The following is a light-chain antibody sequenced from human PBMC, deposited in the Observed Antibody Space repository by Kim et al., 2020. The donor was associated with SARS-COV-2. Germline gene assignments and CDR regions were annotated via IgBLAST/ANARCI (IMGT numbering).Light chain of an antibody. CDR2: QDS. CDR3: QAWDNSAGV. V-gene: IGLV3-1*01. J-gene: IGLJ1*01. Sequence: VSPGQTASLTCSGDGLGNKYASWYQQRSVQSPVLVIYQDSKRPSGIPERFSGSNSGNTATLTISGTQAMDEADYYCQAWDNSAGVFGTGTKVTVL. CDR1: GLGNKY.